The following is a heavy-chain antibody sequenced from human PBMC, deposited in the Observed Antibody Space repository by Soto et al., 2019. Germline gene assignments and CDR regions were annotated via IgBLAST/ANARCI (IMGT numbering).Heavy chain of an antibody. CDR3: ITGYIVGAVAYTDFDF. V-gene: IGHV3-15*07. J-gene: IGHJ4*02. Sequence: EVQLVESGGGLVKPGGSLRLSCSASGFTFKNAWSNWVRQAPGQGLEWVGRVRSKADGGTIEYAAPEKARFSISIDDSKNMLYLQMKSLRTEDRALYYCITGYIVGAVAYTDFDFWGRGTLVTVSS. D-gene: IGHD2-15*01. CDR2: VRSKADGGTI. CDR1: GFTFKNAW.